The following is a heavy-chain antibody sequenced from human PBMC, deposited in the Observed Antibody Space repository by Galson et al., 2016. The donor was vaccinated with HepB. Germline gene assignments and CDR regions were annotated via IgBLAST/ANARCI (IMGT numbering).Heavy chain of an antibody. Sequence: SLRLSCAASGFTFDDYAMHWVRQAPGKGLEWVSGTSWNSGSIGYADSVKGRFTISRDNLKNTLYLQMNSLRADDTAVYYCAKRVGSSKYFDYWGQGTLVTVSS. V-gene: IGHV3-9*01. CDR2: TSWNSGSI. CDR1: GFTFDDYA. D-gene: IGHD2-2*01. J-gene: IGHJ4*02. CDR3: AKRVGSSKYFDY.